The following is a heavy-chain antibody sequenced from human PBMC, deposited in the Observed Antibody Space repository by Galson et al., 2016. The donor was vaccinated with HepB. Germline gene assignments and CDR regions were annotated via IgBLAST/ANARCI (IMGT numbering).Heavy chain of an antibody. CDR2: IFYSGST. CDR1: GLPITSGGYY. CDR3: ARHETMAGQEYGMDV. J-gene: IGHJ6*02. D-gene: IGHD6-19*01. Sequence: TLSLICTVSGLPITSGGYYWSWIRQHPGKGLEWIGYIFYSGSTYYSSSLRSRVTISLDTSKNQFTLKLTSVTAADTAVYYCARHETMAGQEYGMDVWGQGTTVTVSS. V-gene: IGHV4-31*03.